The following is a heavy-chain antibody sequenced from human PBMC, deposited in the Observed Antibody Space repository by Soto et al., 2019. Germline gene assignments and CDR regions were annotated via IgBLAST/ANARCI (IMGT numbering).Heavy chain of an antibody. Sequence: GESLKISCQGSGYSFTNYWIGWVRQMPGRGLEWVGIIYPGNSDTRYRPSFQGQVTISADKSISTAYLQWSSLKASDTAMYYCARPTGSGTLFAYWGQGTLVTXSS. J-gene: IGHJ4*02. CDR3: ARPTGSGTLFAY. CDR2: IYPGNSDT. CDR1: GYSFTNYW. D-gene: IGHD2-15*01. V-gene: IGHV5-51*01.